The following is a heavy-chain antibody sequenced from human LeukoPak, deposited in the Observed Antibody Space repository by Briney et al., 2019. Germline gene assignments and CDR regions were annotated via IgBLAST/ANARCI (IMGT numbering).Heavy chain of an antibody. J-gene: IGHJ4*02. Sequence: GASVTVSCTASGYTFSNFGFSWVRQAPGQGLEWMGWISLYNGKANYAQKFQGRVTLTTDTSTSTAYMELRNLRSDDTAVYYCARDRMALMTLPLTAADFWGQGTLVTVSS. D-gene: IGHD2-21*02. V-gene: IGHV1-18*01. CDR2: ISLYNGKA. CDR1: GYTFSNFG. CDR3: ARDRMALMTLPLTAADF.